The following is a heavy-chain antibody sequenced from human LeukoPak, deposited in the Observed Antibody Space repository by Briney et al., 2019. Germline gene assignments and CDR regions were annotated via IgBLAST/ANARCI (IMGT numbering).Heavy chain of an antibody. V-gene: IGHV4-38-2*02. J-gene: IGHJ4*02. CDR3: ARDNDSRDPPHFDY. D-gene: IGHD3-16*01. CDR2: IYHNGNT. Sequence: SETLSLTCTVSGGSISSGYYWGWIRQPPRKGLEWIGSIYHNGNTYYNPSLKSRVTISVDTSKNEFSLKLSSVTAADTAVYYCARDNDSRDPPHFDYWGQGTLVTVSS. CDR1: GGSISSGYY.